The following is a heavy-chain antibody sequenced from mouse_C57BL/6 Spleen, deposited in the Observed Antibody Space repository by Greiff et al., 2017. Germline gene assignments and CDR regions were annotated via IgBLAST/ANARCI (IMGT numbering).Heavy chain of an antibody. CDR2: ISSGGSTI. Sequence: EVHLVESGGGLVKPGGSLKLSCAASGFTFSDYGMHWVRQAPEKGLEWVAYISSGGSTIYYADTVKGRFTISRDNAKNTLFLQMTSLRSEDTAMYYCARDWDEGTLGYWGQGTTLTVSS. CDR1: GFTFSDYG. V-gene: IGHV5-17*01. D-gene: IGHD4-1*01. J-gene: IGHJ2*01. CDR3: ARDWDEGTLGY.